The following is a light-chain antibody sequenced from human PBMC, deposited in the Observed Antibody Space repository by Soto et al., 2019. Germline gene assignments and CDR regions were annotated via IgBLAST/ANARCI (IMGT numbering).Light chain of an antibody. CDR3: QHYGGMWT. V-gene: IGKV1-5*01. J-gene: IGKJ1*01. Sequence: DIQMTQSPSTLSASVGDRVTITCRASQSITNSLAWYQQKPGKAPKVLIYDASNLETGVPSRFSGGGFGTEFILTISSLQPDDFATYWCQHYGGMWTFGQGTKVDIK. CDR2: DAS. CDR1: QSITNS.